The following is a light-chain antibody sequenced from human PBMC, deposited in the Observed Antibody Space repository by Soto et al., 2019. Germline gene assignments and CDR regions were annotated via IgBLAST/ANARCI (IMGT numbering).Light chain of an antibody. V-gene: IGKV3-20*01. Sequence: EIVLTQSPGTLSLSPGERATLSCRASQSVSSSYLAWYQQKPGQAPRLLIYGASSRATGIPDRFSGSGSGTDFTRTISRLEPEDWAVYYCQQYGSSPRTFGQGTKLEIK. CDR3: QQYGSSPRT. CDR1: QSVSSSY. CDR2: GAS. J-gene: IGKJ2*01.